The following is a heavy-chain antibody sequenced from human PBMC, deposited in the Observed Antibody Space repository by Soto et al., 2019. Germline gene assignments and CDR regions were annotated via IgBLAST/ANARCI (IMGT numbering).Heavy chain of an antibody. D-gene: IGHD3-3*01. CDR3: ARDRTEQSHTIFGFDP. CDR1: GFTFSSYG. V-gene: IGHV3-33*01. CDR2: IWYDGSNK. Sequence: PGGSLRLSCAASGFTFSSYGMHWVRQAPGKGLEWVAVIWYDGSNKYYADSVKGRFTISRDNSKNTLYLQMNSLRAEDTAVYYCARDRTEQSHTIFGFDPWGQGTLVTVSS. J-gene: IGHJ5*02.